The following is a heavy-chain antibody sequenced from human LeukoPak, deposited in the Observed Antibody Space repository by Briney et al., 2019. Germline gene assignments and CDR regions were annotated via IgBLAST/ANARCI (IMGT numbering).Heavy chain of an antibody. Sequence: GGSLRLSCAASGFTFSSYAMHWVRQAPGKGLEWVAVISYDGSNKYDADSVKGRFTISRDNSKNTLYLQMNSLRAEDTAVYYCAREERRDYDFWSGYPAHGMDVWGQGTTVTVSS. CDR3: AREERRDYDFWSGYPAHGMDV. J-gene: IGHJ6*02. CDR1: GFTFSSYA. D-gene: IGHD3-3*01. V-gene: IGHV3-30-3*01. CDR2: ISYDGSNK.